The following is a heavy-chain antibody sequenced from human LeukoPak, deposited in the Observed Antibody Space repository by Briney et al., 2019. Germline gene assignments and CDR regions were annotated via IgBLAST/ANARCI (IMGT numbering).Heavy chain of an antibody. CDR2: IKDDGSDK. V-gene: IGHV3-7*01. D-gene: IGHD5-18*01. J-gene: IGHJ4*02. Sequence: AGGSLRPSCAASGLTASISWISWVRHDPGKGLEWVATIKDDGSDKYYVDSVKGRFTLSRDNAKNSLYLQMNRLRVEDTAVYYCANLGYTDWGQGTLVTVSS. CDR1: GLTASISW. CDR3: ANLGYTD.